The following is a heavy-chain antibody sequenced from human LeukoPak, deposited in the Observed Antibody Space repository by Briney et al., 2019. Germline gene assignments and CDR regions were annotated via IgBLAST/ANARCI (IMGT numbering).Heavy chain of an antibody. Sequence: ASVKVSCKASGYTFTSYGISWVRQAPGQGLEWMGWISAYNGNTNYAQKLQGRVTMTTDTSTSTPYMELRRLRSDDTAVYYCARVLDILTGYYIDYWGQGTLVTVSS. CDR1: GYTFTSYG. D-gene: IGHD3-9*01. V-gene: IGHV1-18*01. CDR3: ARVLDILTGYYIDY. J-gene: IGHJ4*02. CDR2: ISAYNGNT.